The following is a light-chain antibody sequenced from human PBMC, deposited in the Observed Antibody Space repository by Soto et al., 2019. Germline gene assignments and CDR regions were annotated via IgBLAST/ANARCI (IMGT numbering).Light chain of an antibody. V-gene: IGLV2-14*01. Sequence: SALTHPVSVSGSHRHSIGISCTESSSDVGGYNYVSWYQQHPGKAPQLIIYEVTNRPSGVSNRFSGSKSGNTASLTVSGLQDEDEADYYCSSCTSSSTRVFGTGTKVTVL. CDR1: SSDVGGYNY. CDR2: EVT. CDR3: SSCTSSSTRV. J-gene: IGLJ1*01.